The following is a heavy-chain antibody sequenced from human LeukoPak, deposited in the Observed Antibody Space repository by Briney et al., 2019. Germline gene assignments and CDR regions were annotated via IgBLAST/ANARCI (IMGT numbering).Heavy chain of an antibody. J-gene: IGHJ6*02. V-gene: IGHV3-21*01. Sequence: SGGPLRLSCAASGFTFSSYSMNWVHQAPGKGLEWVSSISSSSSYIYYADSVKGRFTISRDNAKNSLYLQMNSLRAEDTAVYYCARGRRYGSGSYPPYYHYGMDVWGQGTTVTVSS. CDR1: GFTFSSYS. CDR3: ARGRRYGSGSYPPYYHYGMDV. CDR2: ISSSSSYI. D-gene: IGHD3-10*01.